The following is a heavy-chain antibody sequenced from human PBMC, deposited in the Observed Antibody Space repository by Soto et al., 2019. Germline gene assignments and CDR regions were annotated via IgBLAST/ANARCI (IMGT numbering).Heavy chain of an antibody. Sequence: GGSLRLSCAASGFTVSSNYMSWVRQAPGKGLEWVSVIYSGGSTYYADSVKGRFTISRDNSKNTLYLQMNSLRAEDTAVYYCARVVGGYYPGFDYWGQGTLVTVSS. J-gene: IGHJ4*02. CDR3: ARVVGGYYPGFDY. CDR2: IYSGGST. CDR1: GFTVSSNY. V-gene: IGHV3-53*01. D-gene: IGHD3-22*01.